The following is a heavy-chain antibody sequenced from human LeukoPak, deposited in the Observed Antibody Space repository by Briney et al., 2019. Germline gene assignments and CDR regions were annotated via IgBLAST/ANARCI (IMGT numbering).Heavy chain of an antibody. Sequence: PGGSLRLSCAASGFTFDDYGMSWVRQAPGKGLEWVSGINRNGGSTGYADSVKGRFTISRDNAKNSLYLQMNSLRAEDTALYYCARLGDTTVTTEIDYWGQGTLVTVSS. CDR2: INRNGGST. V-gene: IGHV3-20*04. D-gene: IGHD4-17*01. CDR3: ARLGDTTVTTEIDY. CDR1: GFTFDDYG. J-gene: IGHJ4*02.